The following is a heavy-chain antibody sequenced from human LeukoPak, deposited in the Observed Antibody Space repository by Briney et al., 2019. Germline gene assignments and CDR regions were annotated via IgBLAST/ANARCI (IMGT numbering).Heavy chain of an antibody. Sequence: PGGSLRLSCAASGFTFSSYSMNWVRQAPGKGLEWVSSISSSSSYIYYADSVKGRFTISRDNAKNSLYLQMNSLRAEDTAVYYCARASTVRGAFDYWGQGTLVTVSS. J-gene: IGHJ4*02. CDR3: ARASTVRGAFDY. CDR1: GFTFSSYS. D-gene: IGHD3-10*01. V-gene: IGHV3-21*01. CDR2: ISSSSSYI.